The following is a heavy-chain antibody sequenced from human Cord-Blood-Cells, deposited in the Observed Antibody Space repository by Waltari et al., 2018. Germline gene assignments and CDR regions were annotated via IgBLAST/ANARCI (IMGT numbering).Heavy chain of an antibody. V-gene: IGHV4-39*01. CDR2: IYYSGST. CDR1: GGSISSSSYY. D-gene: IGHD3-10*01. CDR3: ARHVRTYRGFGELYYFDY. J-gene: IGHJ4*02. Sequence: QLQLQESGPGLVKPSETLSLTCTVSGGSISSSSYYWGWIRQPPGKGVEWIGSIYYSGSTYYNPYLKDRVTISVDTSKNQFSLKLSSVTAADTAVYYCARHVRTYRGFGELYYFDYWGQGTLVTVSS.